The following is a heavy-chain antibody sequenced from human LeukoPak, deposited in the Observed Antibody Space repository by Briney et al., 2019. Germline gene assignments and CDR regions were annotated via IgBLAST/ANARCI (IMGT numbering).Heavy chain of an antibody. J-gene: IGHJ4*02. Sequence: ASVKVSCKASGYTFTSYGISWVRQAPGQGLEWMGWINPNIGGTNYAQKFQGRVTMTRDTSISTAYMELSRLRSEDTAVYYCASGTTDIVVVPATLRNYYFDYWGQGTLVTVSS. V-gene: IGHV1-2*02. CDR2: INPNIGGT. CDR1: GYTFTSYG. CDR3: ASGTTDIVVVPATLRNYYFDY. D-gene: IGHD2-2*01.